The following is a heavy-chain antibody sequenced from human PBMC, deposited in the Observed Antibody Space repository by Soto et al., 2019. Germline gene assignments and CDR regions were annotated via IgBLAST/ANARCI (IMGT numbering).Heavy chain of an antibody. V-gene: IGHV1-46*01. Sequence: QVQLVQSGAEVKKPGASVKVSCKASGDTXXXXXXXWXRQXPGXXXXXMGTVNPSGGHTTYAQHFLGRMTMTXDTSXSTLYMELTSXTXEDTAIYYCARGGHVVVVTAALDYWGQGTLVTVSS. CDR1: GDTXXXXX. CDR3: ARGGHVVVVTAALDY. D-gene: IGHD2-21*02. J-gene: IGHJ4*02. CDR2: VNPSGGHT.